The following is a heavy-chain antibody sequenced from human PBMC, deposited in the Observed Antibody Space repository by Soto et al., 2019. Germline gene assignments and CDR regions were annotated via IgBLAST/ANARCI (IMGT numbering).Heavy chain of an antibody. J-gene: IGHJ4*02. D-gene: IGHD2-15*01. CDR3: ARRYGGTFDY. CDR1: GGSISSYY. V-gene: IGHV4-59*08. Sequence: SETLSHTCTFSGGSISSYYWSLIRQPPGKGLEWIGYIYYSGSTNYNPSLKSRVTISVDTSKNQFSLKLSSVTAADTAVYYCARRYGGTFDYWGQGTLVTVSS. CDR2: IYYSGST.